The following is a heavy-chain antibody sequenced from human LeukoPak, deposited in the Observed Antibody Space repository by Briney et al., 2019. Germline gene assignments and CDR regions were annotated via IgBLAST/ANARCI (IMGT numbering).Heavy chain of an antibody. J-gene: IGHJ5*02. D-gene: IGHD6-19*01. CDR3: ASVRGYSSGWYASGFDP. CDR1: GGSISSSSYY. CDR2: IYYSGST. V-gene: IGHV4-39*07. Sequence: SETLSLTCTVSGGSISSSSYYWGWIRQPPGKGPEWIGSIYYSGSTNYNPSLKSRVTISLDTSKNQFSLKLTSVTAADTAVYYCASVRGYSSGWYASGFDPWGQGTLVTVPS.